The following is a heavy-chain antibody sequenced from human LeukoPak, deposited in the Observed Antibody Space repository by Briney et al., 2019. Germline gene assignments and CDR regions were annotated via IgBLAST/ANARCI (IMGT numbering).Heavy chain of an antibody. CDR2: INGDGSST. CDR3: ARPRSDWGAFDI. Sequence: PGGSLRLSCAASGFSFSTYWMHWVRQAPGKGLVWVSRINGDGSSTSYGDSVKGRFTVSRDNAKNSLYLQMNSLRAEDTAVYYCARPRSDWGAFDIWGQGTMVTVSS. CDR1: GFSFSTYW. V-gene: IGHV3-74*01. D-gene: IGHD7-27*01. J-gene: IGHJ3*02.